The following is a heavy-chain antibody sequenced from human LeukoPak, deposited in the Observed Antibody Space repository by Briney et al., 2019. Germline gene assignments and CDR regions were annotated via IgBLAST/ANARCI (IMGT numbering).Heavy chain of an antibody. CDR2: INLSGRT. CDR1: GWSFRGFD. Sequence: SETLSLTGAVYGWSFRGFDWSWFGQPPGKGLDWIWEINLSGRTNYNPSLKSGVTISVDTSKTQFSLKLSSVTAAETAVYYCARGNYYDSSGYEPLIAYSGQGSLVTVSS. J-gene: IGHJ4*02. CDR3: ARGNYYDSSGYEPLIAY. V-gene: IGHV4-34*01. D-gene: IGHD3-22*01.